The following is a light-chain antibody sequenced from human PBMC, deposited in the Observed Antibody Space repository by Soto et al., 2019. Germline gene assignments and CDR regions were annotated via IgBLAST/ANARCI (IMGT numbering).Light chain of an antibody. CDR1: SSNIGAGYD. CDR2: GNS. CDR3: QSYDSSLSGVV. J-gene: IGLJ2*01. V-gene: IGLV1-40*01. Sequence: QSVLTQPPSVSGAPVQRVTISCTGSSSNIGAGYDVHWYQQLPGTAPKLLIYGNSNRPSGVPDRFSGSKSGTSASLAITGLQAEDESDYYCQSYDSSLSGVVFGGGTKLPVL.